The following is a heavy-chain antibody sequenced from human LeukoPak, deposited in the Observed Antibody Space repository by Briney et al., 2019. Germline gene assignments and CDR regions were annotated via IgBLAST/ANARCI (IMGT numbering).Heavy chain of an antibody. CDR3: ARVMGSSTSHRPSWFDP. V-gene: IGHV1-18*01. D-gene: IGHD2-2*01. J-gene: IGHJ5*02. CDR1: GYTFTIYG. Sequence: ASVKVSSKASGYTFTIYGITWVRQAPGQGVEWTGWISAYDGNTNYTQKLQGRVTMTTDKSTSTAYMQLRSLRSDDTAVYYCARVMGSSTSHRPSWFDPWGQGTLVTVSS. CDR2: ISAYDGNT.